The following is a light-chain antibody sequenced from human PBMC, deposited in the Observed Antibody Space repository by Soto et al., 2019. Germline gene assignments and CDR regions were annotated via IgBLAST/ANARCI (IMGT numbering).Light chain of an antibody. J-gene: IGLJ2*01. CDR3: SSYSSSSPLGVV. CDR2: DVS. Sequence: QSALTQPASVSGSPGQSITISCTGTSSDVGGYTYVSWYQQHPGKAPKLMIYDVSNRPSGVSPRCSGSKSGNTASLTISRRQADDEADYYCSSYSSSSPLGVVFGGGTQVTVL. CDR1: SSDVGGYTY. V-gene: IGLV2-14*01.